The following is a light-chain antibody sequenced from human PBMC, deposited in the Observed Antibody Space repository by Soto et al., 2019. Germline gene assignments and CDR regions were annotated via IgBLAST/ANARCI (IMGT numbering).Light chain of an antibody. V-gene: IGKV3-20*01. CDR2: GAS. Sequence: EIVLTQSPGTLSLSPGERATLSCRASQSVRSSYLAWYQRKPGQAPRLLIYGASSRATGIPDRFSGSGSGTDFTLTISRLEPEDFAVYYCQQYGSSITFGQGTRLEIK. J-gene: IGKJ5*01. CDR1: QSVRSSY. CDR3: QQYGSSIT.